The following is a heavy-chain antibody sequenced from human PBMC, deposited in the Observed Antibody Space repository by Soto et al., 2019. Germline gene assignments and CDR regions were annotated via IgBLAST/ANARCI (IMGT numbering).Heavy chain of an antibody. CDR1: GIIFSGYG. CDR3: AREYYSSGWYDWFDP. J-gene: IGHJ5*02. CDR2: IRFDGSNI. D-gene: IGHD6-19*01. Sequence: TGGSLRLSCAASGIIFSGYGMHWVRQAPGKGLEWVAVIRFDGSNIYYADSVKGRFTISRDNSKNSLYLQMNSLRDEDTAVYYCAREYYSSGWYDWFDPWGQGTLVTVSS. V-gene: IGHV3-33*01.